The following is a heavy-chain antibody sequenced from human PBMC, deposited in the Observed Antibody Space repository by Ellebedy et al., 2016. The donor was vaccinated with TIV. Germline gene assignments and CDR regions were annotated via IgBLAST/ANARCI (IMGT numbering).Heavy chain of an antibody. CDR1: GFTVSSKY. V-gene: IGHV3-66*01. J-gene: IGHJ4*02. CDR3: ARKYIYGFD. CDR2: IFVDGIT. Sequence: GESLKISCAASGFTVSSKYMSWVRQAPGKGLEWVSVIFVDGITHYADSVKGRFTISRDNSKNTLYLQMNSLRVEDTAVYYCARKYIYGFDWGQGTLVTVSS. D-gene: IGHD5-18*01.